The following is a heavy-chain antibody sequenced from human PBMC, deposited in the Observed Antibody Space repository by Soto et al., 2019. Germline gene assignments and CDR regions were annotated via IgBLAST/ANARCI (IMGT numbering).Heavy chain of an antibody. J-gene: IGHJ6*03. CDR2: ISGSGST. Sequence: EVQLLESGGGLVQPGGSLRLSCAASGFTVSSYAMSWVRQAPGKGLEWVSVISGSGSTYSADSVKGRFTISRDSSKNTVYLHMNRLRDEDTAVYYCAKALRFTFTTGYYMDVWGRGTTVTVSS. V-gene: IGHV3-23*01. CDR1: GFTVSSYA. D-gene: IGHD3-16*01. CDR3: AKALRFTFTTGYYMDV.